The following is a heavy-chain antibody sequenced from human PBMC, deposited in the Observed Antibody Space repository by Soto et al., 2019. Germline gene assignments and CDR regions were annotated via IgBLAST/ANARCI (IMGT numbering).Heavy chain of an antibody. Sequence: ASVKVSCKASGYTFTSYDINWVRQATGQGLEWMGWMNPNSGNTGYAQKFQGRVTMTRNTSISTAHMELSSLRSEDTAVYYCARGRVVVVPAAIIYYYYYYMDVWGKGTTVTVSS. D-gene: IGHD2-2*02. CDR3: ARGRVVVVPAAIIYYYYYYMDV. V-gene: IGHV1-8*01. CDR2: MNPNSGNT. J-gene: IGHJ6*03. CDR1: GYTFTSYD.